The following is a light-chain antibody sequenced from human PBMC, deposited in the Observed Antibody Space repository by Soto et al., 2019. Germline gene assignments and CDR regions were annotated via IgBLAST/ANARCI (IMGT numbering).Light chain of an antibody. CDR1: QGISNY. V-gene: IGKV1-27*01. CDR2: AAS. CDR3: QKYNSAPQT. Sequence: DIQMTHSPSSLSASLVAGSTITSRAIQGISNYLAWYQQKPGKVPKLLIYAASTLQSGVPSRFSGSGSGTDFTLTISSLQPEDVATYYCQKYNSAPQTFGQGTKVEIK. J-gene: IGKJ1*01.